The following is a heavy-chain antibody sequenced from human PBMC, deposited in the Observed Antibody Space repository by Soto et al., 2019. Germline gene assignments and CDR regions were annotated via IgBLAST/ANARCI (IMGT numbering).Heavy chain of an antibody. D-gene: IGHD3-3*02. V-gene: IGHV1-69*13. CDR1: GGTFSGYV. CDR3: ARGVSTADDFDL. J-gene: IGHJ3*01. Sequence: ASVKVSCKASGGTFSGYVINWVRQAPGQGFEWMGGVIPISGTSNYELKFQGRVTITADESTSTAYMELSSLISEDTAVYYCARGVSTADDFDLWGHGTMVTVSS. CDR2: VIPISGTS.